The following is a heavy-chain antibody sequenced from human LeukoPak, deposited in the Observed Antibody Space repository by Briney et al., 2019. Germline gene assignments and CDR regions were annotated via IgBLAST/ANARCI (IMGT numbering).Heavy chain of an antibody. CDR1: GYTFTGYY. V-gene: IGHV1-2*02. J-gene: IGHJ5*02. D-gene: IGHD3-22*01. CDR3: ARDRTSGYNWFDP. CDR2: INPNSGDT. Sequence: ASVKVSCTASGYTFTGYYMHWVRQAPGQGLERMGWINPNSGDTNYAQKFQGRVTMTRDTSISTAYMELSRLTSDDTAMYYCARDRTSGYNWFDPWGQGTLVTVSS.